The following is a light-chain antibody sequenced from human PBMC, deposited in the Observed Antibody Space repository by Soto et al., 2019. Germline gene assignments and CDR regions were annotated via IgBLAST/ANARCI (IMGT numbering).Light chain of an antibody. Sequence: DIQMTQSPSTLSASVGDRVTITCRASESIDNWLAWYQQKPGKAPKLLIFADSTLVRGVPSRFSGRGSGTEFTLTISSLQADDYATFYCQQYHTDWTFGQGTKVDIK. CDR1: ESIDNW. CDR3: QQYHTDWT. CDR2: ADS. V-gene: IGKV1-5*01. J-gene: IGKJ1*01.